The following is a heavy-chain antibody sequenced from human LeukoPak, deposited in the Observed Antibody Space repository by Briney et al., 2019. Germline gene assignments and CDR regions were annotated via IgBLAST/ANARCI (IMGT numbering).Heavy chain of an antibody. CDR3: ARVDNSEASDY. D-gene: IGHD6-19*01. CDR2: INTDGSST. Sequence: PGGSLRLSCAASGFAFSNYWMHWVRQAPGKGLVWVSHINTDGSSTIYADFVKGRFTISRDNAKNTLYLQMNSLRAEDTAVYYCARVDNSEASDYWGQGTLVTVSS. CDR1: GFAFSNYW. J-gene: IGHJ4*02. V-gene: IGHV3-74*01.